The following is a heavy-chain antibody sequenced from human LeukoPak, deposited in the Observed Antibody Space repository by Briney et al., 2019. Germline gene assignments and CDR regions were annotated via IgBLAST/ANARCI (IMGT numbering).Heavy chain of an antibody. CDR3: ARSTGPIDY. V-gene: IGHV6-1*01. D-gene: IGHD1-1*01. CDR2: TYYRSKWST. J-gene: IGHJ4*02. Sequence: SQTLSLTCAISGDSVSSNSAAWNWIRQSPSRGLEWLGRTYYRSKWSTYYAVSVQSRISINRDTSKNQISLQLNSVTPEDTAVYYCARSTGPIDYWGQGTLVTVSS. CDR1: GDSVSSNSAA.